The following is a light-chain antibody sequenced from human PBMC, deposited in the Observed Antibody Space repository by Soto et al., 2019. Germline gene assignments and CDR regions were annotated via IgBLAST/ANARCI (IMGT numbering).Light chain of an antibody. V-gene: IGKV1-5*01. CDR1: QSISSW. Sequence: DIQMTQSPSTLSASVGDRVTITCRASQSISSWLAWYQQKPGKAPKLLIHEASRLESGVPSRFSGSESGTVFTLTISCLHAEDFATYYCQQYTNFPLTFGGGTKVEIK. CDR3: QQYTNFPLT. J-gene: IGKJ4*01. CDR2: EAS.